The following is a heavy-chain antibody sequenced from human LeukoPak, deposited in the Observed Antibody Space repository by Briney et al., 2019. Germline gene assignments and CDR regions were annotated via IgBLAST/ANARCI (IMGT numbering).Heavy chain of an antibody. J-gene: IGHJ4*02. CDR2: INPNSGGT. CDR3: ARDDPYSSPGLW. D-gene: IGHD4-11*01. V-gene: IGHV1-2*02. CDR1: GYTFSSYG. Sequence: GASVKVSCKASGYTFSSYGISWVRQAPGQGLEWMGWINPNSGGTNFAQKFQGRVTMTRDTSISTAYMELSRLRSDDTAVYYCARDDPYSSPGLWWGQGTLVTVSS.